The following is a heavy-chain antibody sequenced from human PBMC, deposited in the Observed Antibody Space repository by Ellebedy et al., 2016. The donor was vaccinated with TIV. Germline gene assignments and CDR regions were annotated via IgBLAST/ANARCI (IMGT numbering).Heavy chain of an antibody. CDR2: LNPQSYNT. J-gene: IGHJ4*02. V-gene: IGHV1-8*01. CDR1: RYTFLSYD. Sequence: ASVKVSXKTTRYTFLSYDINWVRQAPGQGLEWMGWLNPQSYNTGYPQTFQGRVTMTRDTSISTVYMELSGLRSEDTAVYYCARTMVRGAPAIDYWGQGTLVTVSS. CDR3: ARTMVRGAPAIDY. D-gene: IGHD3-10*01.